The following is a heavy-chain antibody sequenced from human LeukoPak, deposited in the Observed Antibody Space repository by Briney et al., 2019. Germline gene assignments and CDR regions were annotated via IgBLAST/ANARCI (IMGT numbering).Heavy chain of an antibody. V-gene: IGHV3-21*01. CDR1: GFTFSSYS. Sequence: KTGGSLRLSCAASGFTFSSYSMNWVRQAPGKGLEWVSSISSSSSYIYYADSVKGRFTISRDNAKNSLYLQMNSLRAEDTAVYYCARVRGSSGWSGVYFDCWGQGTLVTVSS. CDR3: ARVRGSSGWSGVYFDC. CDR2: ISSSSSYI. D-gene: IGHD6-19*01. J-gene: IGHJ4*02.